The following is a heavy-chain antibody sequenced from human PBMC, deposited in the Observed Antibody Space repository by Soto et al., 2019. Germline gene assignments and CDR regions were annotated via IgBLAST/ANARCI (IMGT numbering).Heavy chain of an antibody. CDR2: ISAYNGNT. CDR3: ARAGGLFYYDSSGYHDY. V-gene: IGHV1-18*01. D-gene: IGHD3-22*01. CDR1: GYTFTSYG. J-gene: IGHJ4*02. Sequence: ASVKVSCKASGYTFTSYGISWVRQAPGQGLEWMGWISAYNGNTNYAQKLQGRVTMTTDTSTSTAYMELRSLRSDDTAVYYCARAGGLFYYDSSGYHDYWGQGTLVTVSS.